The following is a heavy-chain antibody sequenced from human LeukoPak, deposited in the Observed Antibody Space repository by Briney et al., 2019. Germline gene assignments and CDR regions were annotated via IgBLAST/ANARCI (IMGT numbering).Heavy chain of an antibody. CDR3: AKSVAIYFYYGLDV. J-gene: IGHJ6*02. D-gene: IGHD3-3*01. Sequence: GGSLRLSCAASGFTFSSYAMSWVRQAPGKGLEWVSGISGGGGSTFYADSVKGRFTISRDNSKNTLFLQMSSLRAEDTAPYYCAKSVAIYFYYGLDVWGQGTTVAVSS. V-gene: IGHV3-23*01. CDR2: ISGGGGST. CDR1: GFTFSSYA.